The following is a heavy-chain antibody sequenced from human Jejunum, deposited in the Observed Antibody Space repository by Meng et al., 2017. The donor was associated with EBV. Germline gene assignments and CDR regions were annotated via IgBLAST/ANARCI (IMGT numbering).Heavy chain of an antibody. CDR3: TILSHCDGGICYSYDY. CDR1: GYTFTNYG. CDR2: ISAYNGNT. D-gene: IGHD2-15*01. Sequence: QVQLVQSGAEVKEPGASVKVSCMASGYTFTNYGVSWVRQAPGQGLEWMGWISAYNGNTDYAQKLQGRVTMTTDTPTSTAYMELRSLRSDDTAVYYCTILSHCDGGICYSYDYWGQGTLVTVSS. J-gene: IGHJ4*02. V-gene: IGHV1-18*01.